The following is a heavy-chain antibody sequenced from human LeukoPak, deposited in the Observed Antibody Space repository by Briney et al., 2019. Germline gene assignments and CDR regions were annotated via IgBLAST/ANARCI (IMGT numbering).Heavy chain of an antibody. D-gene: IGHD2-8*01. CDR2: IWYDGSTK. CDR3: ARDCGYEWVTPPEF. J-gene: IGHJ4*02. V-gene: IGHV3-33*01. CDR1: GFTFNIYG. Sequence: PGGSLRLSCAASGFTFNIYGMNWVRQAPGKGLEWVAAIWYDGSTKYYADSVKGRFTVSRDNSKNTLYLQMNSLRAEDTAVYYRARDCGYEWVTPPEFWGQGTLVTVSS.